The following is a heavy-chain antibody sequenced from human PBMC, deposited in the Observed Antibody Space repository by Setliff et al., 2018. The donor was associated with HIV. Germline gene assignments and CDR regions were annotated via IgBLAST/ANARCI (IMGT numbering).Heavy chain of an antibody. CDR2: IHYSGNT. V-gene: IGHV4-31*03. CDR3: ARGGLGVVTSFDS. CDR1: GGSISTGGYY. J-gene: IGHJ4*02. Sequence: PSETLSLTCTVSGGSISTGGYYWSWIRQHPGKGLEWIGCIHYSGNTYNNPSLNSRISISVDMSKNKFSLKLSSLTAADTAVYYCARGGLGVVTSFDSWGPGTLVTVSS. D-gene: IGHD3-3*01.